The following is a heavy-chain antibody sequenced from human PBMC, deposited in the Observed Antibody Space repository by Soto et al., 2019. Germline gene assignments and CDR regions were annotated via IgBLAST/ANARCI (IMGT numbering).Heavy chain of an antibody. Sequence: GASVKVSCKASGYTFTSYDINWVRQATGQGLEWVGWMSANNGNKKYAQKVQGRVTMTTDTSTTTAYMEVRSLRSDDTAVYYCVVAAQPYYFDYWGQGTLVTSPQ. CDR1: GYTFTSYD. CDR3: VVAAQPYYFDY. V-gene: IGHV1-18*01. J-gene: IGHJ4*02. D-gene: IGHD2-15*01. CDR2: MSANNGNK.